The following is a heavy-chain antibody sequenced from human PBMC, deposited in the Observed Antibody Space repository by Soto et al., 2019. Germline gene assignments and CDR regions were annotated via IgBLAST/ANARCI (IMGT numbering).Heavy chain of an antibody. J-gene: IGHJ5*02. CDR1: GFTFSSYS. V-gene: IGHV3-48*01. CDR3: ARGEPWRHYTVDP. D-gene: IGHD3-3*01. Sequence: GGSLRLSCAASGFTFSSYSMNWVRQAPGKGLEWVSYISSSSSTIYYADSVKGRFTISRDNAKNSLYLQMNSLRAEDTAVYYCARGEPWRHYTVDPWGQGTLVTVSS. CDR2: ISSSSSTI.